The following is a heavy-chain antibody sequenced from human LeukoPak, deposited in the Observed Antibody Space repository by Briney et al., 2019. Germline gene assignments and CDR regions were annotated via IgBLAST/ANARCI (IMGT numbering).Heavy chain of an antibody. Sequence: GSLRLSCAASGFTFSSYSMNWVRQAPGKGLEWVSSISSSSSYIYYADSVKGRFTISRDNAKNSLYLQMNSLRAEDTSVYYCAKRIVGTTTGYDSWGQGTLVTVSS. CDR1: GFTFSSYS. CDR2: ISSSSSYI. J-gene: IGHJ5*01. CDR3: AKRIVGTTTGYDS. V-gene: IGHV3-21*01. D-gene: IGHD1-26*01.